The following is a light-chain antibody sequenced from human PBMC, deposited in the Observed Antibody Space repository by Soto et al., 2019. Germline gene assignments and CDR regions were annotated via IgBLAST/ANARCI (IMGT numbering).Light chain of an antibody. J-gene: IGKJ1*01. Sequence: DNVMTQTPLSPSVTPGQPASISCKSSQSLLNSGGKTYLYWYLQKPGQPPQLLIYEVSKRSSGVPDRVSGSGSGTDFTLHISRVEAEDVGVYYCLQTTQFPWTFGQGTKVEIK. CDR3: LQTTQFPWT. CDR1: QSLLNSGGKTY. V-gene: IGKV2D-29*01. CDR2: EVS.